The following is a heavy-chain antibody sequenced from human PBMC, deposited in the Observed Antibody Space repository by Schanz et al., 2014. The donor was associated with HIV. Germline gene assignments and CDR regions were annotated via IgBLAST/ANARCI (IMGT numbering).Heavy chain of an antibody. CDR1: GFTLSSYS. D-gene: IGHD6-19*01. CDR3: ARGSWYSGGWYDDYNYYDVDV. CDR2: ISGSSSTI. J-gene: IGHJ6*02. Sequence: EVQLVESGGGLEQPGGSLRLSCEASGFTLSSYSMNWVRQAPGKGLEWISYISGSSSTIYYAGSVKGRFTISRDNAKNSLSLQMKSLRAEDTAVYFCARGSWYSGGWYDDYNYYDVDVWGQGTTVIVSS. V-gene: IGHV3-48*01.